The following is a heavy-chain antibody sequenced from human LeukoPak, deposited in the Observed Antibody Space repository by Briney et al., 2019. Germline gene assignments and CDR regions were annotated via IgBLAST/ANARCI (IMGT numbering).Heavy chain of an antibody. Sequence: GGSLRLSCAASGFIFSSYAMSWVRQAPGKGLEWVSAISGSGVSTYYADSVKGRFTISRDNAKNSLYLQMNSLRAEDTAVYYCAKSAATWDTYFDYWGQGTLVTVSS. J-gene: IGHJ4*02. CDR3: AKSAATWDTYFDY. CDR1: GFIFSSYA. CDR2: ISGSGVST. V-gene: IGHV3-23*01. D-gene: IGHD2-2*01.